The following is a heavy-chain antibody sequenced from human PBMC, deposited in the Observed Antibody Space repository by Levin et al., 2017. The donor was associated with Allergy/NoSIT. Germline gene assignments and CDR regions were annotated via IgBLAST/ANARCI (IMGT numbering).Heavy chain of an antibody. CDR2: INPNSGGT. D-gene: IGHD2-15*01. CDR3: ARDGGYCSGGSCYGEYNWFDP. Sequence: ASVKVSCKASGYTFTGYYMHWVRQAPGQGLEWMGWINPNSGGTNYAQKFQGRVTMTRDTSISTAYMELSRLRSDDTAVYYCARDGGYCSGGSCYGEYNWFDPWGQGTLVTVSS. CDR1: GYTFTGYY. J-gene: IGHJ5*02. V-gene: IGHV1-2*02.